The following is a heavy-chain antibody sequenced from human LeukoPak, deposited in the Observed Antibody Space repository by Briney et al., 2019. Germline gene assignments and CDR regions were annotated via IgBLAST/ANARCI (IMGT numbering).Heavy chain of an antibody. CDR1: GFTFSRHS. J-gene: IGHJ3*02. CDR2: ISSSSLYI. D-gene: IGHD5-18*01. V-gene: IGHV3-21*01. CDR3: AKVRIQLWDDAFDI. Sequence: GGSLRLSCGASGFTFSRHSMNWVRQAPGKGLEWVSSISSSSLYIYYADSVKGRFTIYRDNSKNTLYLQMNSLRAEDTAVYYCAKVRIQLWDDAFDIWGQGTMVTVSS.